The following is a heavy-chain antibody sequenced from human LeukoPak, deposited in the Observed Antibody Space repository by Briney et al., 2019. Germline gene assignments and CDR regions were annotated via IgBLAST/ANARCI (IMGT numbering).Heavy chain of an antibody. V-gene: IGHV1-69*05. D-gene: IGHD1-14*01. CDR3: ARVIGGGPGWYYYYMDV. Sequence: ASVKVSCKASGGTFSSYAISWVRQAPGQGLEWMGGIIPIFGTANYAQKFQGRVTITTDESTSTAYMELSGLRSEDTAVYYCARVIGGGPGWYYYYMDVWGKGTTVTVSS. CDR1: GGTFSSYA. J-gene: IGHJ6*03. CDR2: IIPIFGTA.